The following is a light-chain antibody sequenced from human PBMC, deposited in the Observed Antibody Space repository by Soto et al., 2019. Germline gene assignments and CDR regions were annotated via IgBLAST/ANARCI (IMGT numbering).Light chain of an antibody. J-gene: IGKJ4*01. V-gene: IGKV1-9*01. CDR3: QQLNSYPLT. CDR2: SAS. Sequence: DIQLTQSPSFLSASVGDRVTITCRANQDITSYLAWYQQKPGKAPKLLIYSASTLQSGVPSRFSGSGSGTEFTLTISCLQPEDLATYYCQQLNSYPLTFGGGTKVQIK. CDR1: QDITSY.